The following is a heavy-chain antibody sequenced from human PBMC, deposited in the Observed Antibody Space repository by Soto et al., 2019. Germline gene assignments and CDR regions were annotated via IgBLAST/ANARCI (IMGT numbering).Heavy chain of an antibody. Sequence: QVQLQESGPGLVKPSETLSLTCTVSGGSISSYYWSWIRQPPGKGLEWIGYIYYSGSTNYNPTLKSRVTISVDTSRNQFSLKRSSVTASDTAGYYCARDQVPSALPGGFDPWGQGTLVTVSS. V-gene: IGHV4-59*01. CDR2: IYYSGST. D-gene: IGHD2-2*01. CDR3: ARDQVPSALPGGFDP. J-gene: IGHJ5*02. CDR1: GGSISSYY.